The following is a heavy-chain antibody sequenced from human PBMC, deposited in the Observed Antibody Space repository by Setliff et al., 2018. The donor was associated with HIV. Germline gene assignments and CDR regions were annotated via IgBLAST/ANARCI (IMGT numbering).Heavy chain of an antibody. Sequence: SETLSLTCAVSGYSISSGYYWGWIRQPPGKGLEWIGSIYHSGSTYYDPSLKSRVSISVDTSKNQFSLKLNSVTAADTAVYYCARHWSLLDAFDIWGQGTMVTVSS. D-gene: IGHD1-26*01. CDR2: IYHSGST. J-gene: IGHJ3*02. V-gene: IGHV4-38-2*01. CDR1: GYSISSGYY. CDR3: ARHWSLLDAFDI.